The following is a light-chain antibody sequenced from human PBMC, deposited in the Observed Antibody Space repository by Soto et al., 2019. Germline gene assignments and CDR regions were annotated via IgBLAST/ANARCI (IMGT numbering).Light chain of an antibody. CDR2: DVS. V-gene: IGLV2-14*01. CDR3: SSYASTTRV. CDR1: SSDVGGYNY. J-gene: IGLJ3*02. Sequence: QSALTQPASVSGSPGQSITISCTGTSSDVGGYNYVSWYQQHPGKAPKLMIYDVSNRPSGVSNRVSGSKSGNTASLTISGLQAEDEADYYCSSYASTTRVFGGGTKVTVL.